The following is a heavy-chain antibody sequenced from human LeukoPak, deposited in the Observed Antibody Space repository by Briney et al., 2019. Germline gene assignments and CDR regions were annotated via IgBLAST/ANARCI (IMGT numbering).Heavy chain of an antibody. CDR2: IASDGKDK. CDR3: GRDPQIAAVYYFDF. Sequence: GGSLRLSCAGSGFTFRSHALHWVRQIPGKGLEWVAAIASDGKDKHYGDSVRGRFTVSRDNSKNMLYLQMNSLRPEDTAVYYCGRDPQIAAVYYFDFWGQGTLVTVSS. D-gene: IGHD6-13*01. V-gene: IGHV3-30*04. CDR1: GFTFRSHA. J-gene: IGHJ4*02.